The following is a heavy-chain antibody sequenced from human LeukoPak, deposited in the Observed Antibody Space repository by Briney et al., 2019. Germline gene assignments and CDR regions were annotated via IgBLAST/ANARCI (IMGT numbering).Heavy chain of an antibody. CDR1: GYIFTSNH. CDR2: ITPSSGST. CDR3: ARDLSDGWSSDY. Sequence: ASVTVSCKSSGYIFTSNHMHWVRQAPGHGLGWMGIITPSSGSTRYGQNFQGRVSMTRDTSTSTVYMDLTSLRSEDTAVYYCARDLSDGWSSDYWGRGTLVTVSS. J-gene: IGHJ4*02. D-gene: IGHD5-24*01. V-gene: IGHV1-46*01.